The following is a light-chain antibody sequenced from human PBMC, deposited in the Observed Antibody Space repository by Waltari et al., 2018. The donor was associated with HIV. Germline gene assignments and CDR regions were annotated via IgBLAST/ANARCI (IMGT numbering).Light chain of an antibody. Sequence: QSLLTQSPSASGTPGQRVNSSCFGTSSNIAGSSVTCYQHFPGTPPRLVIFRNTERPSGVPDRFSGSKSGTSASLAISGLHSQDEADYYCSVWDVTLNGLVFGGGTRLTVL. V-gene: IGLV1-44*01. CDR2: RNT. CDR3: SVWDVTLNGLV. CDR1: SSNIAGSS. J-gene: IGLJ2*01.